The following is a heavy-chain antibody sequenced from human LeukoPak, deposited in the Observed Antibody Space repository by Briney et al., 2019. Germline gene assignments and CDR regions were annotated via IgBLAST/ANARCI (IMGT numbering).Heavy chain of an antibody. J-gene: IGHJ6*04. CDR2: INPNSGGT. V-gene: IGHV1-2*02. CDR1: GYSFTAYY. D-gene: IGHD5-12*01. CDR3: ARRYSGYDPTPDV. Sequence: ASVKVSCKASGYSFTAYYMHWVRQAPGQGLECMGWINPNSGGTNYAQKFQGRVTMTRDTSITTAYIEMSRLRSDDTALYYCARRYSGYDPTPDVWGKGTTVTISS.